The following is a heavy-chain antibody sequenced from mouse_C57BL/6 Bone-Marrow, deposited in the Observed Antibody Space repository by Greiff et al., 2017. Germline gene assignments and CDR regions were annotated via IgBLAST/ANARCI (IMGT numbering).Heavy chain of an antibody. CDR2: IYPRSGNT. CDR3: ASGGILYGNYVDY. Sequence: VQLVESGAELARPGASVKLSCKASGYTFTSYGISWVKQRTGPGLEWIGEIYPRSGNTYYNEKFKGKATLTADKSSSTAYMELRSLTSEDSAVYFCASGGILYGNYVDYWGQGTTLTVSS. CDR1: GYTFTSYG. V-gene: IGHV1-81*01. J-gene: IGHJ2*01. D-gene: IGHD2-1*01.